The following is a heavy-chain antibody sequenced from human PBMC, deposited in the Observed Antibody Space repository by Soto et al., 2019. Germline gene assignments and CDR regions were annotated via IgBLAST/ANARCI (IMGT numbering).Heavy chain of an antibody. J-gene: IGHJ4*02. Sequence: QVQLVESGGGVVQPGRSLRLSCAASGFTFSSYAMHWVRQAPGKGLEWVAVISYDESNKYYADSVKGRFTISRDNSKNXXYLQMNSLRAEDTAVYYCARDPHRDMIPSPGYFDYWGQGTLVTVSS. D-gene: IGHD3-22*01. CDR1: GFTFSSYA. V-gene: IGHV3-30-3*01. CDR3: ARDPHRDMIPSPGYFDY. CDR2: ISYDESNK.